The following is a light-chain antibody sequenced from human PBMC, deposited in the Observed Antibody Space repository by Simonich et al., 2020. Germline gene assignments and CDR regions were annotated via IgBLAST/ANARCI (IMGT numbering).Light chain of an antibody. Sequence: AIQLTQSPSSLSASVGDRVTITCRTSKGISSALAWYPQKPGKAPKLLIYDASRLESGVPSRFSGSGSGTDFTLTISSLQPEDFATYYCQQFNSYPLTFGGGTKVEIK. CDR2: DAS. CDR3: QQFNSYPLT. V-gene: IGKV1-13*02. CDR1: KGISSA. J-gene: IGKJ4*01.